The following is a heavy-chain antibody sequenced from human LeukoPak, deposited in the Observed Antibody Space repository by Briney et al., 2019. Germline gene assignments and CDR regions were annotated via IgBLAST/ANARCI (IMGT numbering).Heavy chain of an antibody. Sequence: GASVKVSCKASGGTFSSYAISWVRQAPGQGLEWMGGIIPIFGTANYAQKFQGRVTITTDESTSTAYMELSGLRSEDTAVYYCASRLVPSYYAENGGNFDYWGQGTLVTVSS. J-gene: IGHJ4*02. V-gene: IGHV1-69*05. CDR2: IIPIFGTA. CDR1: GGTFSSYA. D-gene: IGHD2/OR15-2a*01. CDR3: ASRLVPSYYAENGGNFDY.